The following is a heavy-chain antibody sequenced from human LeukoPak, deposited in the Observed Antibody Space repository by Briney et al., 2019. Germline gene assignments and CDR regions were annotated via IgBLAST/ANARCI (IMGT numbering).Heavy chain of an antibody. J-gene: IGHJ5*02. CDR1: GYSFTSYW. V-gene: IGHV5-51*01. CDR2: IYPGDSDT. Sequence: GESLKISCKGSGYSFTSYWIGWVRQMPGEGLEWMGLIYPGDSDTRYSPSFQGQVTISADKSISTAYLQWSSLKASDTAMYYRARHLTVTTTFNWFDPWGQGTLVTVSS. D-gene: IGHD4-17*01. CDR3: ARHLTVTTTFNWFDP.